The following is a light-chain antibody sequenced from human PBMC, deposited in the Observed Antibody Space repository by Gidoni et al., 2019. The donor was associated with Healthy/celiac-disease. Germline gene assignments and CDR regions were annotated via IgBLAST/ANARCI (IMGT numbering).Light chain of an antibody. CDR1: QGIISY. Sequence: DVHMTKSPSSLSASVGDRVTITCRATQGIISYLNWYQQKPWKGPKLMIYAASSMQSWVPSRFNGSGPGTVFTLTISSLQTEDFATDYCQHGYSSPPWTGGQGTKVEIK. CDR3: QHGYSSPPWT. CDR2: AAS. V-gene: IGKV1-39*01. J-gene: IGKJ1*01.